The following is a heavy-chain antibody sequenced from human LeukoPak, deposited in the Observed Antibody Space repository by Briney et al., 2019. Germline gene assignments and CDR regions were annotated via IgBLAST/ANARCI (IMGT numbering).Heavy chain of an antibody. Sequence: SVKVSCKASGGTFSSYAIRWARQAPGQGLEWMGGIIPIFGTANYAQKFQGRVTITADESTSTAYMELSSLRSEDTAVYYCARVATHFSPNWFHPWGQGTLVTVSS. D-gene: IGHD3-3*02. CDR3: ARVATHFSPNWFHP. CDR1: GGTFSSYA. CDR2: IIPIFGTA. J-gene: IGHJ5*02. V-gene: IGHV1-69*13.